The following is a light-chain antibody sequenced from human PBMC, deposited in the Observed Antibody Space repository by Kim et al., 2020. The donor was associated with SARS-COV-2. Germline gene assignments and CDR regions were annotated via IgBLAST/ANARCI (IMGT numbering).Light chain of an antibody. CDR3: HQSYSTPQS. Sequence: ASVGDRFIITCRASQSVYNLLSWYQQKPGKAPKLLIYAAATLHTAVPSRFSSSTSVTEFTLTISSLQPEDFATYYCHQSYSTPQSFGGGTKVDIK. V-gene: IGKV1-39*01. CDR1: QSVYNL. J-gene: IGKJ4*01. CDR2: AAA.